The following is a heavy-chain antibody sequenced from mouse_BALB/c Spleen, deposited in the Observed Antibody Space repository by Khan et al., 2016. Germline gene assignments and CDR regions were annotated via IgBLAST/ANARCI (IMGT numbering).Heavy chain of an antibody. D-gene: IGHD2-10*02. Sequence: QVQLKESGPGLVAPSQSLSITCTVSGFSLTDYGVNWVRQPPGKGLEWLGMIWGDGGTDYNSALKSRLSISKDNAKSQIFLKMNSLQTDDTATYYCARDRRYGNAMDYWGQGTSVTVSS. CDR1: GFSLTDYG. CDR3: ARDRRYGNAMDY. J-gene: IGHJ4*01. V-gene: IGHV2-6-7*01. CDR2: IWGDGGT.